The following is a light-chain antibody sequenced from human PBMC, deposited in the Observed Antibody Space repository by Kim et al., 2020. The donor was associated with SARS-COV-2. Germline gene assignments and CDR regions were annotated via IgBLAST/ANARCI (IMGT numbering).Light chain of an antibody. V-gene: IGLV1-40*01. CDR1: SSNIGAGSD. CDR3: QSYDSSLSGLWV. J-gene: IGLJ3*02. CDR2: ANT. Sequence: QSVLTQPPSVSGAPGQRVTISCTGSSSNIGAGSDVHWYRHLPGTAPKLLIYANTNRPSGVPDRFSGSRSGTSASLAITGLQVEDEADYYCQSYDSSLSGLWVFGGGTKLTVL.